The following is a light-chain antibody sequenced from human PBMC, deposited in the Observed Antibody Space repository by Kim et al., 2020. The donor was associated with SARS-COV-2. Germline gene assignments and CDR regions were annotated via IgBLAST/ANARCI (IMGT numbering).Light chain of an antibody. CDR1: TSNIGNNY. J-gene: IGLJ1*01. CDR2: DND. Sequence: GQQVTVSCSGSTSNIGNNYVSWYQQRPGTAPKLLIYDNDKRPSGIPDRFSGSKSGTSATLGITGLQTGDEADYYCGTWDSSLSAGVFGTGTKVTVL. V-gene: IGLV1-51*01. CDR3: GTWDSSLSAGV.